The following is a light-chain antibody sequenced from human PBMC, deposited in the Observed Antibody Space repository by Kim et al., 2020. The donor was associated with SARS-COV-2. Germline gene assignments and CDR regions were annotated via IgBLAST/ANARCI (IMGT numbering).Light chain of an antibody. CDR2: GKN. Sequence: WGQTVRIACQGDSLRSKYASGYQQKPGQAPVLVMYGKNNRPSGIPDRFSGSSSGNTASLTVTGAQAVDEAAYYCNSRDNSGDHVVFGGGTQLTVL. CDR1: SLRSKY. CDR3: NSRDNSGDHVV. J-gene: IGLJ3*02. V-gene: IGLV3-19*01.